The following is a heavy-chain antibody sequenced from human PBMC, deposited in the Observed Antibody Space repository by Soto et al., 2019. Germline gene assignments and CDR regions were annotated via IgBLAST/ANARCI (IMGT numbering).Heavy chain of an antibody. Sequence: VQLVESGGGVVQPGRSLRLSCAASGFTFSDYAMHWVRQAPGKGLEWVAVVSHDGRNTHYADSVKGRFTISRDSSKNTVSLEMTSLRAEDAAGYYCAKGGRQWLVTSDFNYWGQGARVTVSS. V-gene: IGHV3-30*18. J-gene: IGHJ4*02. CDR2: VSHDGRNT. D-gene: IGHD6-19*01. CDR3: AKGGRQWLVTSDFNY. CDR1: GFTFSDYA.